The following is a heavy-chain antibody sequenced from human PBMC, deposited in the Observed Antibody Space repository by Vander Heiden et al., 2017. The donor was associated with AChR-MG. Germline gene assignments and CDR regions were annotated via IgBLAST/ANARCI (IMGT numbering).Heavy chain of an antibody. CDR3: ARDRSGEWGWSTTPGY. V-gene: IGHV3-7*01. Sequence: EVQLVQSGGGCVQPGGSLRLSCAASGFTFSSYWMSWVRQVPGKGLQWVANIKRDGSEKYYVDSVKGRFTISRDNAKNSLYLEMNSLRVDDTALYYCARDRSGEWGWSTTPGYWGRGTLVTVSS. CDR1: GFTFSSYW. J-gene: IGHJ4*03. D-gene: IGHD2-2*01. CDR2: IKRDGSEK.